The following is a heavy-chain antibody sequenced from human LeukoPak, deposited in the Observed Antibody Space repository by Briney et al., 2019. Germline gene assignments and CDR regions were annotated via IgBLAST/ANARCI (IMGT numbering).Heavy chain of an antibody. V-gene: IGHV3-21*04. J-gene: IGHJ4*02. CDR3: AKNIGGFDY. Sequence: GGSLRLSCAASGFTFSSYSMNWVRQAPGKELEWVSSISSSSSTIYYADSVKGRFTISRDNAKNSLYLQMNSLRAEDTAVYYCAKNIGGFDYWGQGTLVTVSS. D-gene: IGHD4-23*01. CDR1: GFTFSSYS. CDR2: ISSSSSTI.